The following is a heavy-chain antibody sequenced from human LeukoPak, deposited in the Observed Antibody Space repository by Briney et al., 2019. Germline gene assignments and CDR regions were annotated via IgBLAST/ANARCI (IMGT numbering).Heavy chain of an antibody. V-gene: IGHV4-31*03. D-gene: IGHD3-16*02. Sequence: SETLSLTCTVSGGSISSGGYYWSWIRQHPGKGLEWIGYIYYSGSTYYNPSLKSRVTISVDTSENRFSLKLSSVTAADTAVYYCARRPFGGVIGAFDYWGQGTLVTVSS. CDR2: IYYSGST. CDR1: GGSISSGGYY. CDR3: ARRPFGGVIGAFDY. J-gene: IGHJ4*02.